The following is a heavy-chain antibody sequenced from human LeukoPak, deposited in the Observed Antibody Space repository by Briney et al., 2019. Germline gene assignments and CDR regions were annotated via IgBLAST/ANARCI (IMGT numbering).Heavy chain of an antibody. J-gene: IGHJ6*02. CDR3: ATDYDGSSSESGGYYYGMDV. D-gene: IGHD6-6*01. CDR1: GYTFTSYA. V-gene: IGHV1-3*01. CDR2: INAGNGNT. Sequence: ASVKVSCKASGYTFTSYAMHWVRQAPGQRLEWMGWINAGNGNTKYSQKFQGRVTITRDTSASTAYMELSSLRSEDTAVYYCATDYDGSSSESGGYYYGMDVWGQGTTVTVSS.